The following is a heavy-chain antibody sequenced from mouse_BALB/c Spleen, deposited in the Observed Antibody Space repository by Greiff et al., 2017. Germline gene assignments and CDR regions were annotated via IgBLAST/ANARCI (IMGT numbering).Heavy chain of an antibody. V-gene: IGHV5-17*02. D-gene: IGHD2-1*01. J-gene: IGHJ2*01. CDR3: ARYGNRGLDY. Sequence: EVQGVESGGGLVQPGGSRKLSCAASGFTFSSFGMHWVRQAPEKGLEWVAYISSGSSTIYYADTVKGRFTISRDNPKNTLFLQMTSLRSEDTAMYYCARYGNRGLDYWGQGTTLTVSS. CDR1: GFTFSSFG. CDR2: ISSGSSTI.